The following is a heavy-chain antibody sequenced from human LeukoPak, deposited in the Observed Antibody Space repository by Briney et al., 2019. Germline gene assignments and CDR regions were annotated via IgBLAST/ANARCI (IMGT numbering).Heavy chain of an antibody. CDR3: AREGYDSSGRMLRGDY. V-gene: IGHV3-48*03. CDR1: GFTFSAYE. Sequence: GGSLRLSCAASGFTFSAYEMNWVRQAPGKGLEWLSYISTSGITRYYADSVKGRFTISRDNAKDSLYLQMNSLRAEDTAVYYCAREGYDSSGRMLRGDYWGQGTLVTGSS. CDR2: ISTSGITR. D-gene: IGHD3-22*01. J-gene: IGHJ4*02.